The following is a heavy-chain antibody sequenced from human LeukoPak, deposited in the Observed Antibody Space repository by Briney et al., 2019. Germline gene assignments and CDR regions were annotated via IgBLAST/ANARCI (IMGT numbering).Heavy chain of an antibody. CDR3: ARGPMVDRYFDY. D-gene: IGHD2-8*01. J-gene: IGHJ4*02. Sequence: ASVKVSCKASGGTFSSYAISWVRQAPGQGLEWLGIINPRGGSTSSAQKFQGRVTMTRDTSTSTVYMELSSLKSEDTAVYYCARGPMVDRYFDYWGQGTLVTVSS. CDR1: GGTFSSYA. CDR2: INPRGGST. V-gene: IGHV1-46*01.